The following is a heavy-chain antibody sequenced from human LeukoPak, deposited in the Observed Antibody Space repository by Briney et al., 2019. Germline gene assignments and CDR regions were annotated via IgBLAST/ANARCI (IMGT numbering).Heavy chain of an antibody. CDR2: INPNSGGT. D-gene: IGHD2-2*01. Sequence: ASVKVSCKASGYTLTGYYMHWVRQAPGQGLEWMGWINPNSGGTNYAQKFQGRVTMTRDTSISTAYMELSRLRSDDTAVYYCARERRSVVPAATRYFDLWGRGTLVTVSS. CDR1: GYTLTGYY. V-gene: IGHV1-2*02. J-gene: IGHJ2*01. CDR3: ARERRSVVPAATRYFDL.